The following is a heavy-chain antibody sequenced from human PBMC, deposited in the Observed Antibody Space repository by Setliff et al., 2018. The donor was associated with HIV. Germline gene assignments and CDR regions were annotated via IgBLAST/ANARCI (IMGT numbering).Heavy chain of an antibody. CDR3: ARGHSHGYGYSGSYGPFDI. J-gene: IGHJ3*02. V-gene: IGHV1-69*05. D-gene: IGHD1-26*01. Sequence: SVKVSCKASGGTFSSYAINWVRQAPGQGLEWMGGIIPMFGTLNFAQKFQGRVTITTDESTSTAYMELNSLRSEDTAVYYCARGHSHGYGYSGSYGPFDIWGQGTTVTVSS. CDR1: GGTFSSYA. CDR2: IIPMFGTL.